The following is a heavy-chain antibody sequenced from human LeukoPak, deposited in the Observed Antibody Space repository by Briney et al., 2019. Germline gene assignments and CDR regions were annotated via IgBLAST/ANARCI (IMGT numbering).Heavy chain of an antibody. CDR3: ARLSSSGWEYHNGMDV. CDR2: IYYSESP. CDR1: GGSISSEASY. D-gene: IGHD6-19*01. V-gene: IGHV4-39*01. Sequence: SETLSLTCTVSGGSISSEASYWAWIRQPPGKGLEWIGSIYYSESPYYNPSLKSRVTLSIDTSKNQFSLRLNSVTAADTAVFFCARLSSSGWEYHNGMDVWGQGTTITVSS. J-gene: IGHJ6*02.